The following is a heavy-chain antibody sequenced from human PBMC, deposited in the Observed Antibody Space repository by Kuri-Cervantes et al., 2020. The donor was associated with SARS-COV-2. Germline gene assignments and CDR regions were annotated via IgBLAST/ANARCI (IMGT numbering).Heavy chain of an antibody. V-gene: IGHV3-30*02. J-gene: IGHJ4*02. CDR2: IRYDGSNK. Sequence: GESLKISCAASGFTVSSNYMSWVRQAPGKGLEWVAFIRYDGSNKYYADSVKGRFTISRDNSKNTLYLQMNSLRAEDTAVYYCAKAAFLKLPDYWGQGTLVTVSS. CDR3: AKAAFLKLPDY. D-gene: IGHD3-3*01. CDR1: GFTVSSNY.